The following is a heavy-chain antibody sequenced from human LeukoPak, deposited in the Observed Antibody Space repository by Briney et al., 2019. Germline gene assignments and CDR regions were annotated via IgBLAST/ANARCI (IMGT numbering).Heavy chain of an antibody. V-gene: IGHV3-74*01. D-gene: IGHD4-17*01. J-gene: IGHJ4*02. CDR2: INSDGSST. Sequence: GGSLRLSCTASGFTFSSYWMHWVRQAPGKGLVWVSRINSDGSSTSYADSVKGRFTISRDNAKNTLYLQMNSLRAEDTAVYYCARDKDGAVTTGDYWGQGTLVTVSS. CDR1: GFTFSSYW. CDR3: ARDKDGAVTTGDY.